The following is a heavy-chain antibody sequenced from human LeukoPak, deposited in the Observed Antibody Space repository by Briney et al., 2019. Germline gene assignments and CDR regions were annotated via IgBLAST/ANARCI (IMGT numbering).Heavy chain of an antibody. CDR3: ERHASVDGNWPRPLDY. D-gene: IGHD6-19*01. J-gene: IGHJ4*02. V-gene: IGHV4-39*01. CDR2: IYYSGST. Sequence: NPSETLSLTCTVSGGSISSSPYYWGWIRQPPGKGLEWIGNIYYSGSTYYNPSLKTRVTISVDTSKNQFSLKLTSVTAADTAVYYCERHASVDGNWPRPLDYWGQGSLVTVSS. CDR1: GGSISSSPYY.